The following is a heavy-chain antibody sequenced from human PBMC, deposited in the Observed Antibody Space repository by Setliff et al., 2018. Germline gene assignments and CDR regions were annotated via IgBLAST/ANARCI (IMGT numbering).Heavy chain of an antibody. CDR1: GYTFSDYA. D-gene: IGHD1-26*01. CDR3: TRGGAPSSIAGY. Sequence: GGSLRLSCTASGYTFSDYAVSWFRQAPGKGLEWVGFIRSKGYGGTTEYAASVKGRFTISRDDSKSIAHLQMNSLKAEDTAVYYCTRGGAPSSIAGYWGQGTLVTVSS. CDR2: IRSKGYGGTT. J-gene: IGHJ4*02. V-gene: IGHV3-49*03.